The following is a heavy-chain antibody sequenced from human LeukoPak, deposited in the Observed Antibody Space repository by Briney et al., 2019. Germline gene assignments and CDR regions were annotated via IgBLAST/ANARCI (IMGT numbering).Heavy chain of an antibody. J-gene: IGHJ3*02. V-gene: IGHV1-8*01. Sequence: ASVKVSCKASGYTFTSYDINWVRQATGQGLEWMGWMNPNSGNTGYAQKFQGRVTMTRNTSISTAYMELSSLRSEDTAVYYCARDRVVVTATAGGGDAFDIWGQGTMVTVSS. D-gene: IGHD2-21*02. CDR1: GYTFTSYD. CDR3: ARDRVVVTATAGGGDAFDI. CDR2: MNPNSGNT.